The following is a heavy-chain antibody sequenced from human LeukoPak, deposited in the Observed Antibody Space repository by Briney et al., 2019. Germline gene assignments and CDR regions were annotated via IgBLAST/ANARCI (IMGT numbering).Heavy chain of an antibody. CDR2: IIPILGIA. Sequence: GASVKVSCKASGGTFSSYAISWVRQAPGQGLEWMGRIIPILGIANYAQKFQGRVTITADKSTSTAYMELSSLRSEDTAVYYCASQVRVGYCSSTSCQATDVWGQGTTVTVSS. CDR3: ASQVRVGYCSSTSCQATDV. CDR1: GGTFSSYA. J-gene: IGHJ6*02. V-gene: IGHV1-69*04. D-gene: IGHD2-2*01.